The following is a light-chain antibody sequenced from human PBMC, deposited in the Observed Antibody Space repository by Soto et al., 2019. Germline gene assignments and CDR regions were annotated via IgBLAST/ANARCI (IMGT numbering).Light chain of an antibody. V-gene: IGKV1-6*01. CDR2: SAS. CDR3: LQDYDYPYT. J-gene: IGKJ2*01. Sequence: AIQMTQSPSSLSASVGDTVTITCRASQGIRNDLAWYQQKPGKAPKLLIYSASTLQSGVPSRFSGSGSGTDFTLTISSLQPEDFATYFCLQDYDYPYTFGQGTKVDIK. CDR1: QGIRND.